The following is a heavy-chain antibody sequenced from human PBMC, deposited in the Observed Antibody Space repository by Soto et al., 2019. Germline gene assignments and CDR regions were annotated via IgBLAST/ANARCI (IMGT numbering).Heavy chain of an antibody. D-gene: IGHD1-1*01. Sequence: QVHLVQSGAEVKKPGASVKVSCKGSGYAFTTYGITWVRQAPGQGLEWMGWISAHNGNTNYAQKLQGRVTVTRATSTSTAYMELRILRSADTAVYYCARGRYGDYWGQGALVTVSS. CDR3: ARGRYGDY. J-gene: IGHJ4*02. V-gene: IGHV1-18*01. CDR1: GYAFTTYG. CDR2: ISAHNGNT.